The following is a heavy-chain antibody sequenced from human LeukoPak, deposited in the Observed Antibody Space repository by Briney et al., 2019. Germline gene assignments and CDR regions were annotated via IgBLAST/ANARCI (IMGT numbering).Heavy chain of an antibody. CDR1: GYSFTSYW. Sequence: GESLKISCKGSGYSFTSYWIGWVRQMPGKGLEWMGIIYPGDSDTRYSPSFQGQVTISADKSISTAYLQWSSLKASDTAMYYCARRVLSSPDEPAFDIWGQGTLVTVSS. D-gene: IGHD3-10*02. CDR2: IYPGDSDT. J-gene: IGHJ4*02. V-gene: IGHV5-51*01. CDR3: ARRVLSSPDEPAFDI.